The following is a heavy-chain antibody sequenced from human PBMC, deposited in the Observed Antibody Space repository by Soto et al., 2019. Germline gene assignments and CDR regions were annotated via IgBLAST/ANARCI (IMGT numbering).Heavy chain of an antibody. D-gene: IGHD5-12*01. CDR2: IIPIFGTA. V-gene: IGHV1-69*01. CDR3: ARDKSDIVATMYGYFDL. Sequence: QVQLVQSGAEVKKPGSSVKVSCKASGGTFSSYAISWVRQAPGQGLEWMGGIIPIFGTANYAQKFQGRVTITEDESTSTAYMELSSLRSEDTAVYYCARDKSDIVATMYGYFDLWGRGTLVTVSS. J-gene: IGHJ2*01. CDR1: GGTFSSYA.